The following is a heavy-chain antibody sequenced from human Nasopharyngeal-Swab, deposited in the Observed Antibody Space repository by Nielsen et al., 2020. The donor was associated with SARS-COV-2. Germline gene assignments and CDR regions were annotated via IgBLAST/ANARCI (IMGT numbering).Heavy chain of an antibody. Sequence: GGSLRLSCAASGFTFSSYGMHWVRQAPGKGLEWVAVIWYDGSNKYYADSVKGRFTISRDNSKNTLYLQMNSLRDEDTAVYYCARDRAANWGNPLGEGFDYWGQGTLVTVSS. CDR3: ARDRAANWGNPLGEGFDY. CDR1: GFTFSSYG. D-gene: IGHD7-27*01. V-gene: IGHV3-33*01. CDR2: IWYDGSNK. J-gene: IGHJ4*02.